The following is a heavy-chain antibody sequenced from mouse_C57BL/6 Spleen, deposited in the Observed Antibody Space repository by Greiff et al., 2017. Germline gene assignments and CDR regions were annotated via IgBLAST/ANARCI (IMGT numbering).Heavy chain of an antibody. V-gene: IGHV5-4*01. D-gene: IGHD2-4*01. CDR2: ISDGGSYT. CDR3: ARDRDDYDDPLFAY. J-gene: IGHJ3*01. Sequence: EVKLQESGGGLVKPGGSLKLSCAASGFTFSSYAMSWVRQTPEKRLEWVATISDGGSYTYYPDIVKGRFTISRDNAKNNLYLQMSHLKSEDTAMYYCARDRDDYDDPLFAYWGQGTLVTVSA. CDR1: GFTFSSYA.